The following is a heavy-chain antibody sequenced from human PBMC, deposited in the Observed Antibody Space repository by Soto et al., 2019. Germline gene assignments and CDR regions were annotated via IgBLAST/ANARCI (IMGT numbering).Heavy chain of an antibody. J-gene: IGHJ5*02. CDR1: GFIFENFG. CDR2: ISGSGFKK. Sequence: LRLSCAASGFIFENFGMSWVRQAPGKGLEWISSISGSGFKKYYADSVKGRFTISRDNSKSTVYLELNNLSAEDTAVYHCAKNQGVELVPLATVDWFDPWGQGSVVT. V-gene: IGHV3-23*01. D-gene: IGHD1-26*01. CDR3: AKNQGVELVPLATVDWFDP.